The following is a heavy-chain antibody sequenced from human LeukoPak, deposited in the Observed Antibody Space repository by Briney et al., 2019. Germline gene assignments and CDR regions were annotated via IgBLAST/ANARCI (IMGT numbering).Heavy chain of an antibody. CDR1: GFTFSSYG. Sequence: GRSLRLSCAASGFTFSSYGMHWVRQAPGRGLEWVAVISYDGSDKYYANSVKGRFTISRDNAKNSLYLQMNSLRAEDTAVYYCARDRDSLSGGSFLFQHWGQGTLVTVSS. CDR3: ARDRDSLSGGSFLFQH. D-gene: IGHD2-15*01. J-gene: IGHJ1*01. CDR2: ISYDGSDK. V-gene: IGHV3-30*03.